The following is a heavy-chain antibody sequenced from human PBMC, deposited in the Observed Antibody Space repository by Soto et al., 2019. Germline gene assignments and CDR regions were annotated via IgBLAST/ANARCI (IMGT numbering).Heavy chain of an antibody. CDR2: IKPLSGET. Sequence: QVQLVQSGAEVRKPGASVRVSCKTSGYSFTGYYIHWVRQAPGQGLEWMGWIKPLSGETNYAQKFQGRVSMTRNTSMSTAYMELTSLRFDDTAVYYCARKTLKAHFGDWGKGTLVTVSS. D-gene: IGHD3-3*01. V-gene: IGHV1-2*02. J-gene: IGHJ1*01. CDR3: ARKTLKAHFGD. CDR1: GYSFTGYY.